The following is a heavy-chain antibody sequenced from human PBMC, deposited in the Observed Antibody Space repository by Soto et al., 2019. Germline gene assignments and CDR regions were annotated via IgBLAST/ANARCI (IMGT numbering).Heavy chain of an antibody. CDR2: IIPIFDTA. D-gene: IGHD3-22*01. Sequence: QVQLVQSGAEVKKPGSSVKVSCEASGGTISNYAISWVRLAPGQGLEWMGGIIPIFDTANYAQKFQGRVTLTADESTSTAYMELSSLRSEDTAVYYCARDFYDSSPYPTDAALNYYYYGLDVWGQGTTVTVSS. CDR1: GGTISNYA. V-gene: IGHV1-69*01. CDR3: ARDFYDSSPYPTDAALNYYYYGLDV. J-gene: IGHJ6*02.